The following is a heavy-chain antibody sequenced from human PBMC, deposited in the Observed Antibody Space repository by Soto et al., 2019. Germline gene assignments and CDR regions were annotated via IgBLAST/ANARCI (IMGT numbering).Heavy chain of an antibody. CDR1: GFTFSSYS. CDR2: ISSSSSTI. D-gene: IGHD3-22*01. Sequence: EVQLVESGGGLVQPGGSLRLSCEASGFTFSSYSMNWVRQAPGKGLEWVSYISSSSSTIYYADSVKGRFTISRDNAKNSLYLQMNSLRDEDTAVYYCARGADCDSCVVRLNWFDPWGQGTLVTVSS. V-gene: IGHV3-48*02. J-gene: IGHJ5*02. CDR3: ARGADCDSCVVRLNWFDP.